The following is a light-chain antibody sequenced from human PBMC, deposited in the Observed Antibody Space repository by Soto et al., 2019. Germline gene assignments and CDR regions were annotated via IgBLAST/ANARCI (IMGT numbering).Light chain of an antibody. Sequence: EIMMTQSPATLSVSPGERATLSCRASQSVSSNLAWYQQKPGQAPRLLIYGASTRGTGIPARFSGSGSGTEFTLTISSLQSEDFALYYCQQYNNWPRTFGPGTKVDIK. J-gene: IGKJ3*01. CDR1: QSVSSN. CDR2: GAS. CDR3: QQYNNWPRT. V-gene: IGKV3-15*01.